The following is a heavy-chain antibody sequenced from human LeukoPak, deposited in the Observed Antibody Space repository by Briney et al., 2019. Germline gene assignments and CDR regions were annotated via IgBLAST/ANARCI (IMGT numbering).Heavy chain of an antibody. V-gene: IGHV3-66*01. J-gene: IGHJ4*02. D-gene: IGHD6-19*01. CDR3: ARDDIAVAGQDY. CDR2: IYSGGST. Sequence: GGSLRLSCAASGFTVSSNYMSWVRQAPGKGLKWVSVIYSGGSTYYADSVKGRFTISRDNSKNTLYLQMNSLRAEDTAVYYCARDDIAVAGQDYWGQGTLVTVSS. CDR1: GFTVSSNY.